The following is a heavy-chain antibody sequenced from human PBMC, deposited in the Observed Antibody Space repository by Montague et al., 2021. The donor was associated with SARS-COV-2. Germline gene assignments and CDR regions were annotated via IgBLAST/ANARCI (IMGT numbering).Heavy chain of an antibody. CDR2: INHSGST. CDR1: GGSFSGYY. J-gene: IGHJ6*02. Sequence: SETLSLTCAVYGGSFSGYYWTWIRQSPRKGLEWIGEINHSGSTNYNPSLKSRVTISVDTSKNQFSLKLSSVTAADTAVYYCACGEMTTRGLIYYYGMDVRGQGTTVTVSS. CDR3: ACGEMTTRGLIYYYGMDV. D-gene: IGHD5-24*01. V-gene: IGHV4-34*01.